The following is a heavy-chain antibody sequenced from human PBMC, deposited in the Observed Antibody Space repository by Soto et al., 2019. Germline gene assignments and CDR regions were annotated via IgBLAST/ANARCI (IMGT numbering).Heavy chain of an antibody. CDR3: AREPNYFDY. CDR2: ISAYNGNT. J-gene: IGHJ4*02. CDR1: GYTFTSYG. Sequence: QVQLVQSGAEVKKPGASVKVSCKAYGYTFTSYGISWVRQAPGKGLEWMGWISAYNGNTKYAQKLQGRVTMTTDTSTSTGYMELRSLRSDDTAVDYCAREPNYFDYWGQGTLVTVSS. V-gene: IGHV1-18*01.